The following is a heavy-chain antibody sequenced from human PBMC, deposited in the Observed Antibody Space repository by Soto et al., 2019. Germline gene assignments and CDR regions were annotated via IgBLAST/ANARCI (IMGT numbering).Heavy chain of an antibody. V-gene: IGHV3-30-3*01. CDR2: ISYYGDNK. J-gene: IGHJ2*01. Sequence: QVQLVESGGGVVQQGGSLRLSCAASGFTFSSYAIHWVRQAPGKGLEWVAIISYYGDNKYYAESVKGLFTISRDNSKHTLPLQMTSLRPEDTAVYYCARDPTYYNDGSGYFSYWYFDLWGRGTLVTVSS. CDR3: ARDPTYYNDGSGYFSYWYFDL. D-gene: IGHD3-22*01. CDR1: GFTFSSYA.